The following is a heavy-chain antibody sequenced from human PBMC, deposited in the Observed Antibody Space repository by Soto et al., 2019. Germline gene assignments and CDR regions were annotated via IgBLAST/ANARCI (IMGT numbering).Heavy chain of an antibody. CDR2: IIPMFGTP. D-gene: IGHD6-6*01. Sequence: QVQVFQSGAEVKKSGSSVRVSCKVSGGTLNSQSITWVRQAPGQGLEWMGGIIPMFGTPTDAQKFRGRVTISADTSTSTVYMELRSLSSQDTAVYYCATSLAARRKPYNWLDAWGQGTLVTVSS. CDR1: GGTLNSQS. CDR3: ATSLAARRKPYNWLDA. V-gene: IGHV1-69*06. J-gene: IGHJ5*02.